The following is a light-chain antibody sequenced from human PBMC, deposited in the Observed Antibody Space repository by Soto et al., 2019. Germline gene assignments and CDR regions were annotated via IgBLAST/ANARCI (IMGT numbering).Light chain of an antibody. CDR3: MQARQTPFT. CDR1: QSLLYIDGYNY. Sequence: DIVMTQSPLSLPVTPGEPASISCTSSQSLLYIDGYNYLDWYLQKPGQPPKLLIYSASNRASGVHARFSGSGSGTDFTLKISRVEAEDVGVYFYMQARQTPFTFGPGTKVDIK. J-gene: IGKJ3*01. CDR2: SAS. V-gene: IGKV2-28*01.